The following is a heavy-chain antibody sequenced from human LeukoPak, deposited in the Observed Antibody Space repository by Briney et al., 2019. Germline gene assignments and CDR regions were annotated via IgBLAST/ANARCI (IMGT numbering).Heavy chain of an antibody. CDR2: ISTGSNYI. D-gene: IGHD4-17*01. Sequence: GGSLRLSCAASGFTFSSYEMNWVRQAPGKGLEWVSSISTGSNYIYYAASLKGRFTISRDNAKNSLYLQMNSLRAEDTAVYYCARGGYGDPGPAYWGQGTLVTVSS. CDR3: ARGGYGDPGPAY. V-gene: IGHV3-21*01. J-gene: IGHJ4*02. CDR1: GFTFSSYE.